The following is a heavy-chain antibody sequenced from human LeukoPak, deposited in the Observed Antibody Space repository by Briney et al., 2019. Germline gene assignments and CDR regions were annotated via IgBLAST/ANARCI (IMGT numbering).Heavy chain of an antibody. CDR1: GFTFSSYA. V-gene: IGHV3-30*04. CDR2: ISYDGSNK. CDR3: AKDSLRTVPKASFDS. D-gene: IGHD2-2*01. Sequence: GGSLRLSCAASGFTFSSYAMHWVRQAPGKGLEWVAVISYDGSNKYYADSVKGRFTISRDNSKNTLFLQMNSLRAEDRAVYYCAKDSLRTVPKASFDSWGQGTLVTVSS. J-gene: IGHJ4*02.